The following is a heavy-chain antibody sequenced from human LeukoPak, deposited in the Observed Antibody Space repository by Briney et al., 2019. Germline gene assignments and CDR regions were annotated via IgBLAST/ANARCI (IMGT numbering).Heavy chain of an antibody. V-gene: IGHV3-23*01. CDR1: GFTFSTYA. D-gene: IGHD3-10*01. Sequence: PGGSLRLSCAASGFTFSTYAMSWVRQASGKGLEWVSAISGSGGSTYYADSVKGRFTISRDNSKNTLYLQMNSLRAEDTAVCYCAKDMDVGGYGSGSYLDYWGQGTLVTVSS. J-gene: IGHJ4*02. CDR3: AKDMDVGGYGSGSYLDY. CDR2: ISGSGGST.